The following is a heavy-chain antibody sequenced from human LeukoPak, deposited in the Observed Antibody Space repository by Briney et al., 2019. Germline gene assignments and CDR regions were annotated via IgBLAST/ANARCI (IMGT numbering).Heavy chain of an antibody. V-gene: IGHV3-23*01. D-gene: IGHD2-15*01. Sequence: PGGSLRLSCAASGFTFSSYAMSWVRQAPGKGLEWVSAISGSGGSTYYADSVKGRFTISRDNSKNTLYLQMNSLRAEDTAVYYCAKTLGYCSGDSCYQKFDYWGQGTLVTVSS. CDR3: AKTLGYCSGDSCYQKFDY. CDR2: ISGSGGST. CDR1: GFTFSSYA. J-gene: IGHJ4*02.